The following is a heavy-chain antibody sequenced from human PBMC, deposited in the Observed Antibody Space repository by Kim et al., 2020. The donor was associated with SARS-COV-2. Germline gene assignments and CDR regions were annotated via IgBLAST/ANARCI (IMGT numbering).Heavy chain of an antibody. CDR1: GFTFSSYA. CDR2: ISGSGGST. CDR3: AKEGFQYYDFWSGYYRNFDY. D-gene: IGHD3-3*01. Sequence: GGSLRLSWAASGFTFSSYAMSWVRQAPGKGLEWVSAISGSGGSTYYADSVKGRFTISRDNSKNTLYLQMNSLRAEDTAVYYCAKEGFQYYDFWSGYYRNFDYWGQGTLVTVSS. V-gene: IGHV3-23*01. J-gene: IGHJ4*02.